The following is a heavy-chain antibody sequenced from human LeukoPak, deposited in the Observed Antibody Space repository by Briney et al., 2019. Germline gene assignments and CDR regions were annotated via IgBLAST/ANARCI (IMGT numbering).Heavy chain of an antibody. J-gene: IGHJ4*02. CDR3: ARVGVLDTAMPIYYFDY. V-gene: IGHV4-34*01. CDR1: GGSFSGYY. D-gene: IGHD5-18*01. CDR2: INHSGST. Sequence: ASETLSLTCAVYGGSFSGYYWSWIRQPPGKGLEWIGEINHSGSTNYNPSLKSRVTISVDTSKNQFSLKLSSVTAADTAVYYCARVGVLDTAMPIYYFDYWGQGTLVTVSS.